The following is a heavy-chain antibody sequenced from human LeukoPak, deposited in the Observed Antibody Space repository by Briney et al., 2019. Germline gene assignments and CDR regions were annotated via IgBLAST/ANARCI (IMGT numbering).Heavy chain of an antibody. J-gene: IGHJ4*02. Sequence: PSETLSLTCTVSGGSISSGGYYWSWIRQHPGKGLEWLGYIYYSGSTYYNPSLKSRVTISVDTSKNQFSLKLSSVTVADTAVYYCARGPGYCSGGSCYLFDYWGQGTLVTVSS. V-gene: IGHV4-31*03. D-gene: IGHD2-15*01. CDR2: IYYSGST. CDR3: ARGPGYCSGGSCYLFDY. CDR1: GGSISSGGYY.